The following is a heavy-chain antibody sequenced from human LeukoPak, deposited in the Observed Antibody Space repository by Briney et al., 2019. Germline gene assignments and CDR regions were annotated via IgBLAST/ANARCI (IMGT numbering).Heavy chain of an antibody. J-gene: IGHJ5*02. CDR3: ARDRYPHYGGNQGWFDP. CDR2: IYYSGST. V-gene: IGHV4-39*07. Sequence: PSETLSLTCTVSGGSISSSSYYWGWIRQPPGKGLEWIGSIYYSGSTYYNPSLKSRVTISVDTSKNQFSLKLSSVTAADTAVYYCARDRYPHYGGNQGWFDPWGQGTLVTVSS. D-gene: IGHD4-17*01. CDR1: GGSISSSSYY.